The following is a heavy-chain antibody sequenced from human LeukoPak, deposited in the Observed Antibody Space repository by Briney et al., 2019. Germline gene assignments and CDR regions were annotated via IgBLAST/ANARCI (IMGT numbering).Heavy chain of an antibody. CDR1: GGTFSSYA. CDR2: IIPIFGTA. Sequence: SVKVSCKASGGTFSSYAISWVRQAPGQGLEWMGGIIPIFGTANYAQKFQGRVTITADESTSTAYMELSSLRSEDTAVYYCARVPSITMVRGPWFDPWGQGTLVTVSS. J-gene: IGHJ5*02. CDR3: ARVPSITMVRGPWFDP. V-gene: IGHV1-69*13. D-gene: IGHD3-10*01.